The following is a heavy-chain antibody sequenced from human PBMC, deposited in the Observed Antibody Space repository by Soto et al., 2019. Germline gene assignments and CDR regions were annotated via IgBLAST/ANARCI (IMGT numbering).Heavy chain of an antibody. CDR2: INHSGST. J-gene: IGHJ4*02. CDR1: GGSFSGYY. Sequence: SETLSLTCAVYGGSFSGYYWTWIRQPPGTGLEWIGEINHSGSTNYNPSLKSRVTISVDASKNQFSLKLTSVTAADTAVYYCARDKITGLFDYWGRGTLVNVS. V-gene: IGHV4-34*01. D-gene: IGHD1-1*01. CDR3: ARDKITGLFDY.